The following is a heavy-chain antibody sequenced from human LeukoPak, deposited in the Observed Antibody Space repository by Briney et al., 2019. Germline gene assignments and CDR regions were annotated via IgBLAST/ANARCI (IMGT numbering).Heavy chain of an antibody. Sequence: GGSLRLSCAASGFTFSSYGMSWVRQAPGKGLEWVSAISGNGGGRYYADSVKGRFTISRDNSKNTLYLQMNSLRAEDTDVDYCAKHHYYDSSGYLIWGQGTMVTVSS. V-gene: IGHV3-23*01. J-gene: IGHJ3*02. CDR2: ISGNGGGR. CDR3: AKHHYYDSSGYLI. CDR1: GFTFSSYG. D-gene: IGHD3-22*01.